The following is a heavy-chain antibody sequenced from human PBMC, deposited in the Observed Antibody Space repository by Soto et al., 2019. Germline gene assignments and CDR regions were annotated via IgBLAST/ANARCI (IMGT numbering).Heavy chain of an antibody. Sequence: ASVNVSCKSSGYTLSTYSIHWVRQAPGQSLEWMGWINGGTGQTRYSQRFQDRVTITRDTPASTANMELTSLTSEDTAVYYCARGKGMEENYYYYGLDIWGQGTTVTVSS. CDR2: INGGTGQT. J-gene: IGHJ6*02. D-gene: IGHD1-1*01. V-gene: IGHV1-3*01. CDR1: GYTLSTYS. CDR3: ARGKGMEENYYYYGLDI.